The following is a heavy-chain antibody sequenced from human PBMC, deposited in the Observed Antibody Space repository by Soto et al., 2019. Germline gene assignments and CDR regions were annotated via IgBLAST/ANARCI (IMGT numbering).Heavy chain of an antibody. V-gene: IGHV3-23*01. J-gene: IGHJ4*02. D-gene: IGHD3-10*01. CDR1: GFTFSSYA. CDR3: VKHQVSLVRGISPFDY. CDR2: ISSSGAFT. Sequence: PGGSLRLSCAASGFTFSSYAMHWVRQAPGKGLEWVSTISSSGAFTYHADSVRGRLTISRDNSKNTVYLQMNSLRAEDTAVYYCVKHQVSLVRGISPFDYWGQGALVTVSS.